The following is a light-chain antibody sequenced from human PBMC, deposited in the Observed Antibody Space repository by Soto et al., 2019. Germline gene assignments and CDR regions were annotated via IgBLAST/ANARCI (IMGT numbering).Light chain of an antibody. V-gene: IGKV3-15*01. CDR1: QSVSSN. CDR3: QQYNNWPPWT. J-gene: IGKJ1*01. Sequence: EIVMTQSPATLSVSPGERATLSCRASQSVSSNLAWYQQKPGQAPRLLIYGASTRATGIPARFSGSGSRQEFTLTISSLQSEDFAVYYCQQYNNWPPWTFGQGTKMEIK. CDR2: GAS.